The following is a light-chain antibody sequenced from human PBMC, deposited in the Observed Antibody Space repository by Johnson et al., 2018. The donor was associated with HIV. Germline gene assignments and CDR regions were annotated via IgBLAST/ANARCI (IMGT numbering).Light chain of an antibody. Sequence: QSVLTQPPSVSAAPGQKVTISCSGSSSNIGNSYVSWYQQLPGTAPKLLIYDNNKRPSGIPDRFSGSKSGTSATLGITGLQTGDEADYYCGTWGGVFGTGTKVTCL. CDR2: DNN. J-gene: IGLJ1*01. V-gene: IGLV1-51*01. CDR1: SSNIGNSY. CDR3: GTWGGV.